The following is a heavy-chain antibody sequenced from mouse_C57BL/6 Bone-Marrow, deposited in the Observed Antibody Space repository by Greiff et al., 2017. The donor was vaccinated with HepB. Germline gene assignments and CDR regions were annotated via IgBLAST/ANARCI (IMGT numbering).Heavy chain of an antibody. CDR3: ATLYYGSSYGYFDY. J-gene: IGHJ2*01. Sequence: QVQLQQPGAELVKPGASVKMSCKASGYTFTSYWITWVKQRPGQGLEWIGDIYPGSGSTNYSEKFKSKATLTVDTSSSTAYMQLSSLTSEDSAVYYCATLYYGSSYGYFDYWGQGTTLTVSS. CDR2: IYPGSGST. CDR1: GYTFTSYW. D-gene: IGHD1-1*01. V-gene: IGHV1-55*01.